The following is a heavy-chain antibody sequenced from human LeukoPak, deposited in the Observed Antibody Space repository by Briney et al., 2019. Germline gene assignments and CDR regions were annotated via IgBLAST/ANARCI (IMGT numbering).Heavy chain of an antibody. Sequence: SGGSLRLSCAASGFTFSSYWMHWVRQAPGKGLVWVSRINSDGSSTSYADSVKGRFTISRDNAKSTLYLQMNSLRAEDTAVYYCVRTTVGATGGDYWGQGTLVTVSS. CDR2: INSDGSST. V-gene: IGHV3-74*01. J-gene: IGHJ4*02. D-gene: IGHD1-26*01. CDR1: GFTFSSYW. CDR3: VRTTVGATGGDY.